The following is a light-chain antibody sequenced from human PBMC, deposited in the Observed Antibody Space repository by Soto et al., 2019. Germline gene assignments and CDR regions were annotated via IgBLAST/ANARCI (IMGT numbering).Light chain of an antibody. CDR2: LTSDGXH. CDR1: SGHSDYA. V-gene: IGLV4-69*01. CDR3: QTWGTPWV. J-gene: IGLJ3*02. Sequence: QPVLTQSPSASASLGASVKLTCTLSSGHSDYAIAWHQQQSEKGPRFLMKLTSDGXHIKGXEIPDRFSGSSSGAERYLTISSLQSDDEADYHCQTWGTPWVFAGGTKLTVL.